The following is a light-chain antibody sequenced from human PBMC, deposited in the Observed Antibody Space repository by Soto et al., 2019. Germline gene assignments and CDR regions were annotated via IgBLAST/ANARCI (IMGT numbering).Light chain of an antibody. Sequence: EIVFTQSPATPSFSPGERTTLSRRASQSVDNYLAWYQQKPGQAPRLLIYDVSNRATGTPARFSGSGSGTDFTLSISSLEPEDFAVYYCQQRSNRPRFTFGPGTKVDIK. V-gene: IGKV3-11*01. CDR3: QQRSNRPRFT. CDR2: DVS. J-gene: IGKJ3*01. CDR1: QSVDNY.